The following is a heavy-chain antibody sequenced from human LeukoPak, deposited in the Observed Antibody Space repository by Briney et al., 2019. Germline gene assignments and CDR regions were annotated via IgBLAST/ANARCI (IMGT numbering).Heavy chain of an antibody. Sequence: GESLKISCRGSGYSFTSHWIGWVRQMPGKGLEWMGMIYPGDSDTRYGPSFQGHVTISVDKSISTAFLQWSSLTASDTAIYYCARESVGSSFDYWGQGTLVTVSS. CDR1: GYSFTSHW. J-gene: IGHJ4*02. CDR3: ARESVGSSFDY. CDR2: IYPGDSDT. D-gene: IGHD3-10*01. V-gene: IGHV5-51*01.